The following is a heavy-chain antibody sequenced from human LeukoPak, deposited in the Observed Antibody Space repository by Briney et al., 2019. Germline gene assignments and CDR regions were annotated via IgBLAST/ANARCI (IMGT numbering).Heavy chain of an antibody. Sequence: GGSLRLSCAASGFTFDDYGMSWVRQAPGKGLEWVSGINWNGGSTGYADSVKGRFTISRDHAKNSLYLQMNSLRAEDTALYYCARFSVRGVHYYYYMDVWGKGTTVTVSS. J-gene: IGHJ6*03. CDR3: ARFSVRGVHYYYYMDV. D-gene: IGHD3-10*01. V-gene: IGHV3-20*04. CDR1: GFTFDDYG. CDR2: INWNGGST.